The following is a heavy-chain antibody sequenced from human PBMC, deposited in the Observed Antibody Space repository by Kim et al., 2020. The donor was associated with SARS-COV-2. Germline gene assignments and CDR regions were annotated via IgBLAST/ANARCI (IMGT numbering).Heavy chain of an antibody. V-gene: IGHV1-58*01. CDR1: GFTFTSSA. CDR2: IVVGSGNT. Sequence: SVKVSCKASGFTFTSSAVQWVRQARGQRLEWIGWIVVGSGNTNYAQKFQERVTITRDMSTSTAYMELSSLRSEDTAVYYCAAGPFIVAGSGYYGMDVWGQGATVTVSS. CDR3: AAGPFIVAGSGYYGMDV. J-gene: IGHJ6*02. D-gene: IGHD2-21*01.